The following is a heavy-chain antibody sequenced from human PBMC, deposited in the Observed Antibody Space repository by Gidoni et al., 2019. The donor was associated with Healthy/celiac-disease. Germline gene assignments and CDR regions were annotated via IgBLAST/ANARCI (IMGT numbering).Heavy chain of an antibody. CDR3: ARDTWAYSSGWYGDAFDI. D-gene: IGHD6-19*01. J-gene: IGHJ3*02. Sequence: EVQLVESGGGLIQPGGSLRLSCAASGFTVSSHNMSWVRQAPGKGLEWVSVIYSGGSTCYADSVKGRFTISKDNSKITLYLQMNSLRAEDTAVYYCARDTWAYSSGWYGDAFDIWGQGTMVTVSS. CDR2: IYSGGST. V-gene: IGHV3-53*01. CDR1: GFTVSSHN.